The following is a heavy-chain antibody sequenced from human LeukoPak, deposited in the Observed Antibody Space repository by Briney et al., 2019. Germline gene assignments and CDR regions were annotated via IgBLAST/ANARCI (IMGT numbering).Heavy chain of an antibody. CDR2: IWSDGSNR. V-gene: IGHV3-33*01. CDR3: ARDAQRGFDYSNSLKY. D-gene: IGHD4-11*01. CDR1: GFIFSRYG. J-gene: IGHJ4*01. Sequence: PGGSLRLSCEASGFIFSRYGMHWVRQAPGKGLGWVAVIWSDGSNRFYAGSVKGRFTISRDNSQNTVFLQMDSLRAEDTAMYYCARDAQRGFDYSNSLKYWGHGTLVTVSS.